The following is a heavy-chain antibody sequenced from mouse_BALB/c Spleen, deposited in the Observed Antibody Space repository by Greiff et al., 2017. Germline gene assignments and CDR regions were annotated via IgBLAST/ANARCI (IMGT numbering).Heavy chain of an antibody. CDR3: ARQEGSTHYYAMDY. CDR1: GFTFSSYA. CDR2: ISSGGSYT. D-gene: IGHD5-1*01. Sequence: DVHLVESGGGLVKPGGSLKLSCAASGFTFSSYAMSWVRQTPEKRLEWVATISSGGSYTYYPDSVKGRFTISRDNAKNTLYLQMSSLRSEDTAMYYCARQEGSTHYYAMDYWGQGTSVTVSS. V-gene: IGHV5-9-3*01. J-gene: IGHJ4*01.